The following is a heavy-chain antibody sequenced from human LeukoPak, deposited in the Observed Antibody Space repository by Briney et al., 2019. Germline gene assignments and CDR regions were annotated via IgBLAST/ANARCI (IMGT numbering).Heavy chain of an antibody. CDR1: GFTFSSYS. J-gene: IGHJ4*02. V-gene: IGHV3-21*01. Sequence: PGGSLRLSCAASGFTFSSYSMNWVRQAPGKGLEWVSSISSSSSYIYYADSVKGRFTISRDNAKNSLYLQMNSLRAEDTAVYYCARESNAYSGYDPFDYWGQGTLVTVSS. D-gene: IGHD5-12*01. CDR2: ISSSSSYI. CDR3: ARESNAYSGYDPFDY.